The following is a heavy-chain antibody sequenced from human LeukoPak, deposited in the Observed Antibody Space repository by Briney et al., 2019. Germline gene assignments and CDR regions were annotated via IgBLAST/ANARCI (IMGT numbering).Heavy chain of an antibody. V-gene: IGHV1-2*02. J-gene: IGHJ4*02. CDR3: ARTVSGSYYSFDY. CDR2: INPNSGGT. CDR1: GYTFTGYY. Sequence: ASVKVSCKASGYTFTGYYMHWVRQAPGQGLEWMGWINPNSGGTNYAQKFQGRVTMTRDTSISTAYMELSRLRSDDTAVYYCARTVSGSYYSFDYWGQGTLVTVSS. D-gene: IGHD1-26*01.